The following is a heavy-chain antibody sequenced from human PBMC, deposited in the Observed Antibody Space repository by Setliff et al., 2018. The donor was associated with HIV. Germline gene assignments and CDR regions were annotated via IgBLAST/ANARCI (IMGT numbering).Heavy chain of an antibody. CDR1: GYTFTSYA. J-gene: IGHJ4*02. V-gene: IGHV1-3*01. CDR2: INAANGHA. Sequence: ASVKVSCKASGYTFTSYALHWVRQAPGQRLELMAWINAANGHAKYSQKFQGRVTITRDTSASTAYMELSSLRPEDTAVYYCASPTAIPHWGQGTLVTVSS. CDR3: ASPTAIPH. D-gene: IGHD2-21*02.